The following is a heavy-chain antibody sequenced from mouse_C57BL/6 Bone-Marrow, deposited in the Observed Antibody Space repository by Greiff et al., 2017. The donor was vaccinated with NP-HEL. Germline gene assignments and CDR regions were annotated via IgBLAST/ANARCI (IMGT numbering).Heavy chain of an antibody. J-gene: IGHJ2*01. CDR3: AKLGGRNYFDY. Sequence: QVQLKEPGPELVKPGASVKISCKASGYSFTSYYIHWVKQRPGQGLEWIGWIYPGSGNTKYNEKFKGKATLTADKSSSTAYMQLSSLTSEDSAVYYCAKLGGRNYFDYWGQGTTLTVSS. D-gene: IGHD4-1*01. V-gene: IGHV1-66*01. CDR1: GYSFTSYY. CDR2: IYPGSGNT.